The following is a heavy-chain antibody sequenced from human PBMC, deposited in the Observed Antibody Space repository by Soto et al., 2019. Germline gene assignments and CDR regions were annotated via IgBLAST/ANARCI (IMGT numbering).Heavy chain of an antibody. CDR1: GGSFSGYY. V-gene: IGHV4-34*02. CDR2: ISHSGTT. Sequence: QVQLQQWGAGLLKPSETLSLSCAVYGGSFSGYYWSWIRQPPGKGLEWIGEISHSGTTNYNLSLKSRVTISVATSKNQFSLKVTSVTAADTAIYFCARAAYMYAYREFDSWGKGTLVTVSS. D-gene: IGHD2-8*01. CDR3: ARAAYMYAYREFDS. J-gene: IGHJ4*02.